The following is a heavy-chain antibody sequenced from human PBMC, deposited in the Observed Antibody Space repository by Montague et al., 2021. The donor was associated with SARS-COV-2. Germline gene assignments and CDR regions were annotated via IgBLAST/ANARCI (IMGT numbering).Heavy chain of an antibody. CDR1: GFTFSSYA. D-gene: IGHD1-26*01. Sequence: SLRLSCEASGFTFSSYAMHWVRQAPGKGLEWVAVISYDGSNKYYSDSVKGRSTISRDNSKNTLYLQMNSLRAEDTAVYYCARPSSGSYYHAFDIWGQGTMVTVSS. J-gene: IGHJ3*02. CDR3: ARPSSGSYYHAFDI. V-gene: IGHV3-30-3*01. CDR2: ISYDGSNK.